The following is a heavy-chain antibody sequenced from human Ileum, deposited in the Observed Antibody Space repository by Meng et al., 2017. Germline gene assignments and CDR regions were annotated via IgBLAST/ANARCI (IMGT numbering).Heavy chain of an antibody. CDR1: GITVSDNY. D-gene: IGHD6-19*01. Sequence: GGSLRLSCAVSGITVSDNYMGWVRQAPGKGLEWVSVISKDGGPYYADSVKGRIAISRDNAKNMLYLQRSSQRVEDTAVYYCTNGYYDSGWPKGDDWGQGALVTVSS. V-gene: IGHV3-66*02. CDR2: ISKDGGP. J-gene: IGHJ4*02. CDR3: TNGYYDSGWPKGDD.